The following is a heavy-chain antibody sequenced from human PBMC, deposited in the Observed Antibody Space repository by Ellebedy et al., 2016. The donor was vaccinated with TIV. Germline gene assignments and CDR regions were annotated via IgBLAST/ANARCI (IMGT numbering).Heavy chain of an antibody. CDR2: IKQDGSEK. CDR1: GFTFSSYS. CDR3: AKTGFYYYYGMDV. J-gene: IGHJ6*02. Sequence: GESLKISCAASGFTFSSYSMNWVRQAPGKGLQWVANIKQDGSEKFYVDSVKGRFTISRDNANNSLFLQMTSLRAEDTAVYYCAKTGFYYYYGMDVWGQGTTVTVSS. V-gene: IGHV3-7*01.